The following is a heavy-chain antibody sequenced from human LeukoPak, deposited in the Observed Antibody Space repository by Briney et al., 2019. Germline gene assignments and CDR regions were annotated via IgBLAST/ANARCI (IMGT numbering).Heavy chain of an antibody. J-gene: IGHJ3*02. CDR1: GYSISSGYN. V-gene: IGHV4-38-2*01. D-gene: IGHD3-22*01. Sequence: KPSETLSLTCAVSGYSISSGYNWGWIRQPPGKGLEWIGSIYHSGSTYYNPSLKSRVTISVDTSKNQFSLKLSSVTAADTAVYYCARRVYYYDNSGYYYSVYAFDIWGQGTMVTVSS. CDR2: IYHSGST. CDR3: ARRVYYYDNSGYYYSVYAFDI.